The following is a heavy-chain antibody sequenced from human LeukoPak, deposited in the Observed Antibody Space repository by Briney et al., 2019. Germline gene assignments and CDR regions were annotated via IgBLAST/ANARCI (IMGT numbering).Heavy chain of an antibody. J-gene: IGHJ5*02. D-gene: IGHD3-9*01. CDR2: ISSSSTYI. CDR3: ARLLSTSNWFDP. Sequence: GGSLRLSCVASGFTFSAYTMNWVRQAPGKGLEWVSFISSSSTYIYYADSLKGRFTISRDNAKNSLYLQMNSLRAEDTAVYYCARLLSTSNWFDPWGQGTLVTVSS. V-gene: IGHV3-21*04. CDR1: GFTFSAYT.